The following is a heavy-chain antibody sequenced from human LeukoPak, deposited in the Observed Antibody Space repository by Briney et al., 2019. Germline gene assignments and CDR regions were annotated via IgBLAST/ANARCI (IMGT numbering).Heavy chain of an antibody. V-gene: IGHV3-30*04. CDR1: GFTFSNYV. Sequence: GGSLRLSCAASGFTFSNYVMHWVRQAPGKGLEWVAVIPSDGRYKHYTDSVKGRFTISRDNSKNTLYLQMNSLRAEDTALYYCAKSGSGSYYSGSFDYWGQGTLVTVSS. CDR2: IPSDGRYK. D-gene: IGHD3-10*01. CDR3: AKSGSGSYYSGSFDY. J-gene: IGHJ4*02.